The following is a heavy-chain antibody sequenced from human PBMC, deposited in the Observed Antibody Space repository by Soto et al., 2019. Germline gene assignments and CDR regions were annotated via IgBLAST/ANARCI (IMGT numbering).Heavy chain of an antibody. D-gene: IGHD6-13*01. CDR2: ISYDGTNK. Sequence: QVQLVESGGGVVQPGRSLRLSCAASGFTFRSYAMDWVRQAPGKRLEWVAVISYDGTNKYYADSVKGRFTISRDNSKNTLSLQMNSLRAEDTAVYYCARGDSNSWSDYWGQGTLVTVSS. V-gene: IGHV3-30*01. CDR3: ARGDSNSWSDY. J-gene: IGHJ4*02. CDR1: GFTFRSYA.